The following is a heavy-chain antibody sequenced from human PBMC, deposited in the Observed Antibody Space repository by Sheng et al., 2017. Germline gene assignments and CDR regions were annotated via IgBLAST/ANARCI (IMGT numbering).Heavy chain of an antibody. Sequence: QVQLVQSGAEVKKPGASVKVSCKASGYTFTSYGISWVRQAPGQGLEWMGWISGYNGNTKYAQKVQGRVTMTTDTSTNTAYMELRSLTSDDTAVYFCARDRHTYNYDNSGLAGLDYWGQGTLVTVSS. CDR1: GYTFTSYG. CDR2: ISGYNGNT. CDR3: ARDRHTYNYDNSGLAGLDY. V-gene: IGHV1-18*01. D-gene: IGHD3-22*01. J-gene: IGHJ4*02.